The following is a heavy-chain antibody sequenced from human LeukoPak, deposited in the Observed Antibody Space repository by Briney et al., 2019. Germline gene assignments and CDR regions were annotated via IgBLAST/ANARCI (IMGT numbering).Heavy chain of an antibody. V-gene: IGHV3-53*01. D-gene: IGHD2-15*01. CDR2: IYSGGST. CDR3: ARVKEGFSDY. J-gene: IGHJ4*02. CDR1: GFTVSSNY. Sequence: GRSLRLYCAASGFTVSSNYMRWVRQAPGKGLEWVSVIYSGGSTYYADSVKGRFTISRNNSKNTLYLQMNRLRGEDTAVYYCARVKEGFSDYWGQGTLVTVSS.